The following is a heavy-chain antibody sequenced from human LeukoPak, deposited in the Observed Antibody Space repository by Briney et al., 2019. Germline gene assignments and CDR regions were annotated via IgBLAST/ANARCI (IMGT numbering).Heavy chain of an antibody. CDR2: ISSSSSYI. CDR1: GFTYSSYS. CDR3: ASGYYDSSGYSVIDY. Sequence: PGGSLRLXCAASGFTYSSYSMNWVRQAPGKGLEWVSSISSSSSYIYYADSVKGRFTISRDISKNTLYLQMNSLRAEDTAVYYCASGYYDSSGYSVIDYWGQGTLVTVSS. D-gene: IGHD3-22*01. J-gene: IGHJ4*02. V-gene: IGHV3-21*04.